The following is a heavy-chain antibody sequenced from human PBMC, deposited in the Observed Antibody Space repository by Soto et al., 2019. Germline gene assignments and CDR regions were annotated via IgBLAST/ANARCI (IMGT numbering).Heavy chain of an antibody. V-gene: IGHV3-23*01. CDR1: GYTFSSYA. D-gene: IGHD3-10*01. J-gene: IGHJ4*02. CDR3: AARRDGGFGEYFY. Sequence: EVQLLESGGGLVQPGGSLRLSCAASGYTFSSYAMSWVRQAPGKGLEWVSAISGSGGSTYYADSVKGRFTISRDNSKNTLYLQMNSLRAEDTAVYYCAARRDGGFGEYFYWGQGTLVTVSS. CDR2: ISGSGGST.